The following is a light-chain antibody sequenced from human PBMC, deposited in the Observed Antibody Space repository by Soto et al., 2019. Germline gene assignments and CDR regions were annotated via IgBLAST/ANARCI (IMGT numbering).Light chain of an antibody. V-gene: IGLV2-14*03. J-gene: IGLJ2*01. CDR3: CSYTTNSTFV. CDR2: EVF. Sequence: QSALTQPASVSGSPGQSITISCTGTSSDIGAYDYVSWYQQHPGKAPKLMIYEVFRRPSGISDRFSGSKSGNTASLTISGLQAEDEADYYCCSYTTNSTFVFGGGTKLTVL. CDR1: SSDIGAYDY.